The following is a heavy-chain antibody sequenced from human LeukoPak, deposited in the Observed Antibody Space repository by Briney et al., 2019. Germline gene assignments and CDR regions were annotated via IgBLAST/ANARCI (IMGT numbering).Heavy chain of an antibody. D-gene: IGHD2-2*01. J-gene: IGHJ4*02. CDR3: AKGGVVPAAHLDY. V-gene: IGHV3-7*03. CDR1: GFTFSSYW. Sequence: GGSLRLSCAASGFTFSSYWMSWVRQALGKGLEWVANIKQDGSEKYYVDSVKGRFTISRDNSKNTLYLQMNSLRAEDTAVYYCAKGGVVPAAHLDYWGQGTLVTVSS. CDR2: IKQDGSEK.